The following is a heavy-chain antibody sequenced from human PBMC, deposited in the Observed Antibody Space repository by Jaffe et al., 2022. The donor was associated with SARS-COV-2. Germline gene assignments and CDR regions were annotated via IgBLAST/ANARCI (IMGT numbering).Heavy chain of an antibody. CDR2: ISYDGSNK. J-gene: IGHJ5*02. CDR1: GFTFSSSG. V-gene: IGHV3-30*18. Sequence: QVQLVESGGGVVQPGRSLRLSCAASGFTFSSSGMHWVRQAPGKGLQWVAFISYDGSNKYYTDSVKGRFTISRDNSKNTLYLQMNSLRAEDTAVYYCAKSSGSYWFDPWGQGTLVTVS. D-gene: IGHD3-22*01. CDR3: AKSSGSYWFDP.